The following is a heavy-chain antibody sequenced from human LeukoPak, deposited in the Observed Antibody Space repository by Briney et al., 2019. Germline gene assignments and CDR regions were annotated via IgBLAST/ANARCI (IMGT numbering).Heavy chain of an antibody. Sequence: SQTLSLTCAISGDSVSSNSAAWNWIRQSPSRGLEWLGRTYYRSKWYNDYAVSVKSRITINPDTSKNQFCLQLNSVTPEDTAVYYCAREWLVATASNYDYVWGSYRYVIDYWGQGTLVTVSS. J-gene: IGHJ4*02. V-gene: IGHV6-1*01. CDR2: TYYRSKWYN. CDR3: AREWLVATASNYDYVWGSYRYVIDY. CDR1: GDSVSSNSAA. D-gene: IGHD3-16*02.